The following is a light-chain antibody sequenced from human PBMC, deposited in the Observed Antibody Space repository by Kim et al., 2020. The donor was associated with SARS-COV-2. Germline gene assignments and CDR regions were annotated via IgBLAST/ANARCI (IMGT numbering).Light chain of an antibody. CDR2: SAS. V-gene: IGKV1-39*01. CDR1: QSLYYY. J-gene: IGKJ1*01. CDR3: QQSNINPRT. Sequence: ASVGDRVTITCRTSQSLYYYLNWYQQTPGKAPALLIYSASTLESGVPSRFSGGGSETDFTLTISSLQPEDFATYYCQQSNINPRTFGQGTKVDIK.